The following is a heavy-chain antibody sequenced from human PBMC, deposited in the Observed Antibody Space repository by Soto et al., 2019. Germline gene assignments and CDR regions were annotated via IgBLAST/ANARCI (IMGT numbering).Heavy chain of an antibody. D-gene: IGHD6-19*01. CDR3: ARVSGSGWRYYYGMDV. V-gene: IGHV2-70*11. CDR1: GGSISSGGYY. CDR2: IDWDDDK. Sequence: TLSLTCTVSGGSISSGGYYWSWIRQHPGKGLEWLARIDWDDDKYYSTSLKTRLTISKDTSKNQVVLTMTNMDPVDTATYYCARVSGSGWRYYYGMDVWGQGTTVTVSS. J-gene: IGHJ6*02.